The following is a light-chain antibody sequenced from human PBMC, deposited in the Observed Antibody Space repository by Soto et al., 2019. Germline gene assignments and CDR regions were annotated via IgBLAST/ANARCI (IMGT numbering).Light chain of an antibody. CDR3: QQRINWPLT. J-gene: IGKJ4*01. Sequence: EIVLTQSPATLSLSPGERATLSCRASQSVSSYLAWYQQKPGQAPRLLIYDAYNRATGIPARFSGSGSGTDFTLTISSLAPEDCAVYYCQQRINWPLTFGGGTKVEIQ. CDR2: DAY. V-gene: IGKV3-11*01. CDR1: QSVSSY.